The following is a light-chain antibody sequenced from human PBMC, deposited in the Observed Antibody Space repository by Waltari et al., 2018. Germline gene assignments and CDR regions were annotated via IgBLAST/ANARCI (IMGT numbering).Light chain of an antibody. V-gene: IGKV4-1*01. Sequence: DIVMTQSPDSLAVSLGARATINCKSSQGVLWSSNNKNYLAWYQQKPGQPPKLLISWASTRESGVPDRFSGSGSGTDFTLTISSLQAEDVAFYYCQQYYSSSFTFGPGTKVDIK. CDR2: WAS. J-gene: IGKJ3*01. CDR1: QGVLWSSNNKNY. CDR3: QQYYSSSFT.